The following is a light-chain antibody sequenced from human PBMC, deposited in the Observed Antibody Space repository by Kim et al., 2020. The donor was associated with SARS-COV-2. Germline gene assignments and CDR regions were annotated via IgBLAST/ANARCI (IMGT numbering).Light chain of an antibody. CDR2: AVT. J-gene: IGLJ3*02. CDR1: SSDVGGYSY. V-gene: IGLV2-11*03. CDR3: CSYAGRSTWV. Sequence: QSVTISCPGPSSDVGGYSYVSWYQQPPGKAPKVMIYAVTKRPSGVPDRFSGSKSGNTASLTISGLQAADEADYYCCSYAGRSTWVFGGGTKVTVL.